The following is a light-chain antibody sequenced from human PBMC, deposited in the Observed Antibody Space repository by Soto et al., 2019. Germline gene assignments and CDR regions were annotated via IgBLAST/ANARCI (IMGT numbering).Light chain of an antibody. V-gene: IGKV3-20*01. CDR3: QQYGSSPPVT. J-gene: IGKJ5*01. CDR2: GAF. Sequence: EIVLTQSPGTLSLSPGERATLSCRASQSVNNNYLAWYQQKPGQAPRLLIYGAFSRATGIPDRFSGSGSGTDFTLTISRLEPEDFALYYCQQYGSSPPVTFGQGTRLEIK. CDR1: QSVNNNY.